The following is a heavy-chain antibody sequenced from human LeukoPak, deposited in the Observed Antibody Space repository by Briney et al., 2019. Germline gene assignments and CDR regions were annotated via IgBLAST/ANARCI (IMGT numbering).Heavy chain of an antibody. Sequence: PGGSLRLSCAASGFTFSSYAMSWVRQAPGKGLEWVSAISGSGGSTYYADSVKGRFTISRDNSKNTLYLQMNSLRAEDTAVYYCAKDVYYYDSSGNFDYWGQGTLVTVSS. CDR2: ISGSGGST. D-gene: IGHD3-22*01. CDR1: GFTFSSYA. CDR3: AKDVYYYDSSGNFDY. J-gene: IGHJ4*02. V-gene: IGHV3-23*01.